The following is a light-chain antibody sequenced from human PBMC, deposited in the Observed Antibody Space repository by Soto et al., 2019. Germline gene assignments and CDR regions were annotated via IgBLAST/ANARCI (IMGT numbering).Light chain of an antibody. CDR3: QQYNNWPGT. CDR2: GAS. J-gene: IGKJ1*01. CDR1: QSVSSN. V-gene: IGKV3-15*01. Sequence: EIVMTQSPATLSVSPGERATLSCRASQSVSSNLAWYQQKPGQAPRLLIYGASTRATGIPARFSGSGSGTEITLTISSLQSEDFAVDYCQQYNNWPGTFGQGTKVEIK.